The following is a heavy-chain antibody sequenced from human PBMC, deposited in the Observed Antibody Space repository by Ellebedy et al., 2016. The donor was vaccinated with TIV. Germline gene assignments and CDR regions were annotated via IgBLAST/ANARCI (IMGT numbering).Heavy chain of an antibody. V-gene: IGHV3-7*03. CDR2: IKQDGSEK. Sequence: GESLKISCAASGFTFSSYWMHWVRQAPGKGLEWVANIKQDGSEKYYVDSVKGRFTISRDNAKNSLYLQMNTLRAEDTALYYCARALDVWGQGTTVTVSS. CDR3: ARALDV. J-gene: IGHJ6*02. CDR1: GFTFSSYW.